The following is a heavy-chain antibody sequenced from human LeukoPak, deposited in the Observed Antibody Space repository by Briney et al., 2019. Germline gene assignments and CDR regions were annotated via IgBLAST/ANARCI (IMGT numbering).Heavy chain of an antibody. D-gene: IGHD3-22*01. CDR1: GYSIGSGYY. CDR3: ASSDYYDSSGSFDY. Sequence: PSETLSLTCAVSGYSIGSGYYWGWIRQPPGKGLEWIGSIYHSGSTYYNPSLKSRVTISVDTSKNQFSLKLSSVTAADTAVYYCASSDYYDSSGSFDYWGQGTLVTVSS. J-gene: IGHJ4*02. V-gene: IGHV4-38-2*01. CDR2: IYHSGST.